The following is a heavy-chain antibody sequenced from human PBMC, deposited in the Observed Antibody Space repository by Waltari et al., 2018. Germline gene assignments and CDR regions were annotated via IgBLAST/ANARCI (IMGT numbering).Heavy chain of an antibody. CDR3: ARVVSSGYPDI. CDR2: IYSGDTT. J-gene: IGHJ3*02. D-gene: IGHD6-19*01. CDR1: AFTCSTYR. Sequence: EVRLLESGGGWVQPAESLRLSCPASAFTCSTYRMGWVGQAPGKGLDWVSVIYSGDTTDYADSVESRFTISRDNSENTVYLRLNSLRAEDTAVYSCARVVSSGYPDIWGQGTMVTVSS. V-gene: IGHV3-23*03.